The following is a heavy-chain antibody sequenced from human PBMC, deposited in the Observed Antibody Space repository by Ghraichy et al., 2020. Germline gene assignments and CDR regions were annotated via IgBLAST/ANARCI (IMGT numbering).Heavy chain of an antibody. D-gene: IGHD3-3*01. V-gene: IGHV1-58*01. CDR1: GFPFTTSA. CDR2: IVVGRDEA. J-gene: IGHJ4*02. CDR3: AAGHYDFWTGYHPDY. Sequence: SVKVSCKASGFPFTTSAVQWVRQGRGQRLEWIGWIVVGRDEANYAQKFQDRITISRDMSTTTAYLEVSSLRSEDTAVYYCAAGHYDFWTGYHPDYWGQGTLVTVSS.